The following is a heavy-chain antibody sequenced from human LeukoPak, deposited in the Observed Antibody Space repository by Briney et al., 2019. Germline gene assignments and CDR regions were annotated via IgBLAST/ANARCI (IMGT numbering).Heavy chain of an antibody. CDR2: IYTSGST. V-gene: IGHV4-4*07. Sequence: PSETLSLTCTVSGGSISGYYWSWIRQPAGKGLEWIGRIYTSGSTNYNPSLKSRVTMSVDTPKNQFSLKLSSVTVADTAVYYCARYIPARPGFDYWGQGTLVTVSS. CDR3: ARYIPARPGFDY. D-gene: IGHD6-6*01. CDR1: GGSISGYY. J-gene: IGHJ4*02.